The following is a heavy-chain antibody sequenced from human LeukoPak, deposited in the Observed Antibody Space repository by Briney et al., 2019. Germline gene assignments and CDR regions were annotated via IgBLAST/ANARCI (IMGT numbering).Heavy chain of an antibody. V-gene: IGHV4-59*01. CDR2: ISNSGST. J-gene: IGHJ3*02. CDR1: GDSISSYY. Sequence: SETLSLTCTVSGDSISSYYWSWIRQPPGEGLEWIGYISNSGSTNYNPSLKSRVTISVDTSKNQLSLKLSSVTAADTAVYHCVRLQPNTGEWAFDIWGQGTMVSVSS. D-gene: IGHD1-1*01. CDR3: VRLQPNTGEWAFDI.